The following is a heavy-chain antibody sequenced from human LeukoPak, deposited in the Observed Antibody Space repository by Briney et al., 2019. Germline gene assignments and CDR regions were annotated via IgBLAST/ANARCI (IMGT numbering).Heavy chain of an antibody. CDR2: IYVCDSDT. CDR3: ARGGLGESLSFFDY. Sequence: GESLKISCKGSGFSFTNYWIGWVRQMPGKGLEWMGIIYVCDSDTRYSPFFQGQVTISAAKSISTAYLQWRSLKASDTAMYYCARGGLGESLSFFDYWGQGTLVTVSS. J-gene: IGHJ4*02. V-gene: IGHV5-51*01. D-gene: IGHD3-10*01. CDR1: GFSFTNYW.